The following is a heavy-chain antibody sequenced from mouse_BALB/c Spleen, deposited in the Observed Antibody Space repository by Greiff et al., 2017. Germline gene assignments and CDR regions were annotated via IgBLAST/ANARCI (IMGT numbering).Heavy chain of an antibody. Sequence: VQLKQSGPELVKPGASMKISCKASGYSFTGYTMNWVKQSHGKNLEWIGLINPYNGGTSYNQKFKGKATLTVDKSSSTAYMELLSLTSEDSAVYYCARERGVTTNYYAMDYWGQGTSVTVSS. V-gene: IGHV1-18*01. CDR2: INPYNGGT. CDR1: GYSFTGYT. J-gene: IGHJ4*01. D-gene: IGHD2-2*01. CDR3: ARERGVTTNYYAMDY.